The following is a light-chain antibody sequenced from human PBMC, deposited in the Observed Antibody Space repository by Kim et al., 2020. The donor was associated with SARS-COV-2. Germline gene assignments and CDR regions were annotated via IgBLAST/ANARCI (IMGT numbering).Light chain of an antibody. CDR1: QSVSSSY. Sequence: EIVLTQSPGTLSLSPGERATLSCRASQSVSSSYLAWYQQKPAQTPRLLIYGASSRATGIPDRFSGSGSGTDFTLTISRLEPEDFAVYYCQQYVSSPGYTFGQGTKLEIK. V-gene: IGKV3-20*01. CDR2: GAS. CDR3: QQYVSSPGYT. J-gene: IGKJ2*01.